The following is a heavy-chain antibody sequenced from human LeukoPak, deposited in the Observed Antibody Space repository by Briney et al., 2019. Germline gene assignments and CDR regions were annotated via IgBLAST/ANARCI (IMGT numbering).Heavy chain of an antibody. CDR3: AKDGFDYYDSSGYYYFDY. V-gene: IGHV3-23*01. CDR1: GFMFSNHD. D-gene: IGHD3-22*01. CDR2: ISTRGGGI. J-gene: IGHJ4*02. Sequence: GGSLRLSRAGSGFMFSNHDMSWVRQAPGKGLDWVSGISTRGGGIYYADSVKGRFTISRDNSKNTLYLQMKSLRAEDSAVYYCAKDGFDYYDSSGYYYFDYWGQGTLVTVSS.